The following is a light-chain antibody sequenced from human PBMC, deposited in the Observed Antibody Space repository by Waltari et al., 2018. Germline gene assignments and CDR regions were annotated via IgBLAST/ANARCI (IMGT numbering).Light chain of an antibody. CDR2: GAS. V-gene: IGKV4-1*01. J-gene: IGKJ4*01. Sequence: DIVMTQSPDSLAVSLGERATINCKSSQSILFTSNNKDSLAWYLQKPGQPPKLLIFGASTRRSWVPDRFSGGGSGTDFTLTISSLQAEDVAVYYCQQYLSVPLTFGGGTKVEI. CDR3: QQYLSVPLT. CDR1: QSILFTSNNKDS.